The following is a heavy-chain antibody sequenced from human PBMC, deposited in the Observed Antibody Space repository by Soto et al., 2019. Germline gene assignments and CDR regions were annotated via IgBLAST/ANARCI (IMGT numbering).Heavy chain of an antibody. CDR1: GFTFSVHQ. V-gene: IGHV3-48*03. J-gene: IGHJ2*01. D-gene: IGHD5-12*01. CDR2: ISDSGGAV. CDR3: VRDYDTNPYWFFDL. Sequence: VGSLRLSCAASGFTFSVHQMSWFRLAPGRGLEWVSCISDSGGAVHYADSVKGRFTISRDNAKNLLFLQMTGLRGEDTATYYCVRDYDTNPYWFFDLWGRGTLVTVSS.